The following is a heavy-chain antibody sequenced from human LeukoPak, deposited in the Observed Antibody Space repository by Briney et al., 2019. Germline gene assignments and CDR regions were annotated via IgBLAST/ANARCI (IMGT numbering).Heavy chain of an antibody. CDR2: ISYDGSNK. CDR3: ARIAVAGPDFDY. D-gene: IGHD6-19*01. V-gene: IGHV3-30*04. Sequence: PGRSLRLSCAASGFTFSSYAMHWVRQAPGKRLEWVAVISYDGSNKYYADSVKGRFTISRDNSKNTLYLQMNSLRAEDTAVYYCARIAVAGPDFDYWGQGTLVTVSS. J-gene: IGHJ4*02. CDR1: GFTFSSYA.